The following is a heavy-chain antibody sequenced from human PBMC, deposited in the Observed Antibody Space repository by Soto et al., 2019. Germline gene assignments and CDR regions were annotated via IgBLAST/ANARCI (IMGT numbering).Heavy chain of an antibody. CDR2: IYYSGST. CDR3: ARETYYYDSSGYLPDAFDI. V-gene: IGHV4-59*01. Sequence: SETLSLTCTVSGGSISSYYWSWIRQPPGKGLEWIGYIYYSGSTNYNPSLKSRVTISVDTSKNQFSLKLSSVTAADTAVYYCARETYYYDSSGYLPDAFDIWGKGTMVTVSS. J-gene: IGHJ3*02. CDR1: GGSISSYY. D-gene: IGHD3-22*01.